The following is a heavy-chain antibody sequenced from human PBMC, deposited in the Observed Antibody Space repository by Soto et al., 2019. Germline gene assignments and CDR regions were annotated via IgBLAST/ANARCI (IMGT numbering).Heavy chain of an antibody. D-gene: IGHD3-3*01. CDR3: GKGPATTIFGVVIPHGFDP. CDR1: GFTFSSYA. Sequence: GGSLRLSCAASGFTFSSYAMSWVRQAPGKGLEWVSAISGSGGSTYYADSVKGRFTISRDNSKNTLYLQMNSLRAEDPAVYYCGKGPATTIFGVVIPHGFDPWGQGTLVTVSS. J-gene: IGHJ5*02. CDR2: ISGSGGST. V-gene: IGHV3-23*01.